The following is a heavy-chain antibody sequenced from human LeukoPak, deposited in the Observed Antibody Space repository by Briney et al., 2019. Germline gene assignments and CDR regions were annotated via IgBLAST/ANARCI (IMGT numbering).Heavy chain of an antibody. V-gene: IGHV1-18*01. J-gene: IGHJ5*02. Sequence: GASVKVSCKASGYTFTSYGISWVRQAPGQGLEWMGWISAYNGNTNYAQKLQGRVTMTTDTSTSTAYMELRSLRSDDTAVYYCARDLEGGYSGNWFDPWGQGTLVTVSS. D-gene: IGHD5-12*01. CDR2: ISAYNGNT. CDR3: ARDLEGGYSGNWFDP. CDR1: GYTFTSYG.